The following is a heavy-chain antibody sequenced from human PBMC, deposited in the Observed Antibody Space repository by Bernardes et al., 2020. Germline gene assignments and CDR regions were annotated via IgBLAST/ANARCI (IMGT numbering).Heavy chain of an antibody. CDR3: ARGAVGANDY. Sequence: GSLRLSCVVSGFTFSSYWMHWVRQAPGKGLVWVSRINSDGSTTIYADSVKGRFTISRDNAKNTLYLQMNSLRAEDTAVYYCARGAVGANDYWGQGTLVTVSS. V-gene: IGHV3-74*01. CDR1: GFTFSSYW. CDR2: INSDGSTT. J-gene: IGHJ4*02. D-gene: IGHD1-26*01.